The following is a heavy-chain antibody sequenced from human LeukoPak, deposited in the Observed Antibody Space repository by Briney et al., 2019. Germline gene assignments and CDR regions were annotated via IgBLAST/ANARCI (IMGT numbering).Heavy chain of an antibody. CDR1: GASISPFY. Sequence: SETLSLTCTVSGASISPFYWSWIRQPPGKGLEWIGYTYDGANTNYSPSLNSRVTMSIDTSKNQFSLKLSSVTATDTAVYFCVRHGGGGESYPRVFDSWGRGTLVTVSS. J-gene: IGHJ4*02. D-gene: IGHD3-16*02. CDR3: VRHGGGGESYPRVFDS. CDR2: TYDGANT. V-gene: IGHV4-59*08.